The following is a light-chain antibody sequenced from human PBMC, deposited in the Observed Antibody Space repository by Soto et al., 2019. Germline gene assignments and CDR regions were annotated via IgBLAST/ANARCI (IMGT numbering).Light chain of an antibody. J-gene: IGKJ1*01. CDR2: GAS. CDR1: QSVSSN. CDR3: QQHNRWPPWT. V-gene: IGKV3-15*01. Sequence: EIVMTQSPATLSVSPGERATLSCRASQSVSSNLAWYQQKPGQAPRLLIYGASTRATGIPARFSGSGSGPGFTLTISSLQSEDSAVYYCQQHNRWPPWTFGQGTKVEI.